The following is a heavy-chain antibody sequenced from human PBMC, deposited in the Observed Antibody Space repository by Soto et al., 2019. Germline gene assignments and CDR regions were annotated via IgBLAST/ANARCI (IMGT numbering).Heavy chain of an antibody. D-gene: IGHD6-19*01. Sequence: GSLKVSCKSSGYTFTSYAIHWVRQAPGKRLEWMGWINAGNDDTKYSQNFQDRVTITRDTSASTAYMELSSLTSEDTAVYYCARAGSGWSFDYWGQGTLVTVSS. CDR1: GYTFTSYA. CDR3: ARAGSGWSFDY. CDR2: INAGNDDT. V-gene: IGHV1-3*01. J-gene: IGHJ4*02.